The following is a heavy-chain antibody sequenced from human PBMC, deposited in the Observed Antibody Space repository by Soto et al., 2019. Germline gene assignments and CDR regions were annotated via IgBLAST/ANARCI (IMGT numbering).Heavy chain of an antibody. CDR2: ISRSGDRT. D-gene: IGHD2-15*01. CDR1: GFTFSSYN. V-gene: IGHV3-64*02. J-gene: IGHJ4*02. CDR3: ARARCSSGQCYYFDY. Sequence: EVQLVESGEGLVQPGGSLRLSCAASGFTFSSYNIHWIRQAPGKGLEFVSAISRSGDRTYYADSVKGSFTITRDNSKNTVWLQMGSLSAEDMAVYYCARARCSSGQCYYFDYWGRGARVSVSS.